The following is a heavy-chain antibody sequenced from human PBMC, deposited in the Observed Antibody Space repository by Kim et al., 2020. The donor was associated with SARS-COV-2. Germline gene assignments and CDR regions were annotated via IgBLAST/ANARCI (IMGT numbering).Heavy chain of an antibody. CDR3: AKVRSSSWYVYYYYYMDV. J-gene: IGHJ6*03. Sequence: GGSLRLSCAASGFTFSSYGMHWVRQAPGKGLEWVAVISYDGSNKYYADSVKGRFTISRDNSKNTLYLQMNSLRAEDTAVYYCAKVRSSSWYVYYYYYMDV. CDR1: GFTFSSYG. CDR2: ISYDGSNK. V-gene: IGHV3-30*18. D-gene: IGHD6-13*01.